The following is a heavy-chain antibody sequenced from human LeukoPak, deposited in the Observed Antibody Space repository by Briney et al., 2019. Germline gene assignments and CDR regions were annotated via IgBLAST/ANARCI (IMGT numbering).Heavy chain of an antibody. CDR1: GFSFDDYA. Sequence: GGSLRLSRAVSGFSFDDYAMHWVRQAPGKGREGVSGISWNSGSIGYAESVKGRFTISRDNAKNSLYLQMNSLRGEDTALYYCARENRYCSGGSCYSVASDDAFDIWGQGTMVTVS. D-gene: IGHD2-15*01. CDR3: ARENRYCSGGSCYSVASDDAFDI. J-gene: IGHJ3*02. CDR2: ISWNSGSI. V-gene: IGHV3-9*01.